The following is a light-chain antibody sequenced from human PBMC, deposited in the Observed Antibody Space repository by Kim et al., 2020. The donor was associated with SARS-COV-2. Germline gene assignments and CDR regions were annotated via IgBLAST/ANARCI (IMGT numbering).Light chain of an antibody. V-gene: IGKV3-20*01. CDR1: PSVSSSY. Sequence: SRGERATLACRASPSVSSSYLAWYQQKPGQAPRLLIYGASSRATGIPDRFIGSGSGTDFTLTISRLEPEDFAVYYCQKYVSSPWSFGQGTKVDIK. CDR3: QKYVSSPWS. CDR2: GAS. J-gene: IGKJ1*01.